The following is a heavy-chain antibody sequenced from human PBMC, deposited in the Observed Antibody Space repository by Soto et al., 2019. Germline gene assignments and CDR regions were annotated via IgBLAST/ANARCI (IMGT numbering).Heavy chain of an antibody. CDR3: ARRSYAIGYCSSTSCHGFAY. CDR1: GGSISSSSYY. D-gene: IGHD2-2*01. CDR2: IYYSGST. Sequence: QLQLQESGPGLVKPSETLSLTCTVSGGSISSSSYYWGWIRQPPGKGLEWIGSIYYSGSTYYNPSLKSRMTLSVDTSKNQSALTLGSVTAAATAVYYCARRSYAIGYCSSTSCHGFAYWGQGTLVTVSS. V-gene: IGHV4-39*01. J-gene: IGHJ4*02.